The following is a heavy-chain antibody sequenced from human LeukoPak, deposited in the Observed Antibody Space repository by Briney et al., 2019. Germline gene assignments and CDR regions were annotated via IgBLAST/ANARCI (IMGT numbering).Heavy chain of an antibody. CDR1: GGSISSYY. J-gene: IGHJ5*02. Sequence: PSVTLSLTCTVSGGSISSYYWSWIRQPPGKGLEWIGYIYYSGSTNYNPSLKSRVTISVDTSKNQFSLKLSSVTAADTAVYYCARDRGQWLLNWFDPWGQGTLVTVSS. CDR3: ARDRGQWLLNWFDP. D-gene: IGHD6-19*01. CDR2: IYYSGST. V-gene: IGHV4-59*01.